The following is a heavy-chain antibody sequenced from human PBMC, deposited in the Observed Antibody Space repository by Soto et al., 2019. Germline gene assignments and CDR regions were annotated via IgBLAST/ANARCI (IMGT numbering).Heavy chain of an antibody. CDR1: GFIFSTYT. CDR3: AKGWYGSYLDY. D-gene: IGHD2-15*01. Sequence: EVQLLESGGGLAQPGGSLRLSCAASGFIFSTYTMNWVRQAPGKGLEWVSSISGSGGSIHDADSVKGRFTISRDNSKNTVYLQINSQRADDTAVYYCAKGWYGSYLDYWGQGTLITVSS. V-gene: IGHV3-23*01. CDR2: ISGSGGSI. J-gene: IGHJ4*02.